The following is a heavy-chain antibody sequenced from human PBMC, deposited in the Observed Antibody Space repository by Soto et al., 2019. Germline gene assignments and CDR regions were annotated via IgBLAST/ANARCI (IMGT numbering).Heavy chain of an antibody. V-gene: IGHV3-20*04. CDR1: GFTFDDYG. J-gene: IGHJ4*02. CDR2: VNWNGGST. CDR3: VRGASLNFDY. D-gene: IGHD1-26*01. Sequence: PGGSLRLSCAASGFTFDDYGMSWARQAPGKGLEWVSGVNWNGGSTGYADSVKGRFTISRDNAKNSLYLQMNSLRAEDTAFYYCVRGASLNFDYWGQETLVTVSS.